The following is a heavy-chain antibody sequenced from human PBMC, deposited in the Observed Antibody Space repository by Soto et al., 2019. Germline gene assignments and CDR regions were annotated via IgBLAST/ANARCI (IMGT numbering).Heavy chain of an antibody. V-gene: IGHV3-23*01. Sequence: GGSLRLSCAASGFTFNSYAMNWVRQAPGKGLEWVSSISDSGGSTYYADSVKGRFTISRDNSKNTLYLQMNSLRAEDAAVYYCGKHGGNSAYYYFDYWGQGTLVTVSS. J-gene: IGHJ4*02. CDR1: GFTFNSYA. CDR2: ISDSGGST. D-gene: IGHD3-22*01. CDR3: GKHGGNSAYYYFDY.